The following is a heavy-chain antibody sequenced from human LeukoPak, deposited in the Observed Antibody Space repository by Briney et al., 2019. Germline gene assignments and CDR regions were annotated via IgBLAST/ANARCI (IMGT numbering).Heavy chain of an antibody. D-gene: IGHD2/OR15-2a*01. CDR1: GFTFSSYG. J-gene: IGHJ4*02. CDR3: ARNMANSPDY. V-gene: IGHV3-33*01. CDR2: IWYDGSNK. Sequence: PGGSLRLSCAASGFTFSSYGMHWVRQAPSKGPEWVAVIWYDGSNKYYADSVKGRFTISRDNSKNTLYLQMNSLRAEDTAVYYCARNMANSPDYWGQGTLVTVSS.